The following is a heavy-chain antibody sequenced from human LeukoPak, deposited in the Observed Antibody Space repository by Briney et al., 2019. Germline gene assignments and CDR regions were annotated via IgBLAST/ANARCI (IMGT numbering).Heavy chain of an antibody. D-gene: IGHD5-12*01. V-gene: IGHV3-30*18. J-gene: IGHJ4*02. CDR1: GFTFSSYG. Sequence: GGSLRLSCATSGFTFSSYGMQWFRQAPDKWLEWVAAISNDGSNKYYADSVKGRFTMSRDNSKNTLYLQMNSLRAEDTAVYYCAKADIVATIDAGRLVDYWGQGTLVTVSS. CDR2: ISNDGSNK. CDR3: AKADIVATIDAGRLVDY.